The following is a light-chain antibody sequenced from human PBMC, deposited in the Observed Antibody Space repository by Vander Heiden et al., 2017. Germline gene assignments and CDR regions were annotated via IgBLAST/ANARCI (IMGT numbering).Light chain of an antibody. CDR1: SGDVGGYND. CDR2: DVS. J-gene: IGLJ2*01. Sequence: QSALTQPASVSGSPGQSITISCTGTSGDVGGYNDVSWYQQHPGKAPKLMIYDVSNRPSGVSNRFSGSKSGNTASLTISGLQVEDEADYYCSSYRSGSTIFGGGTRLTVL. CDR3: SSYRSGSTI. V-gene: IGLV2-14*01.